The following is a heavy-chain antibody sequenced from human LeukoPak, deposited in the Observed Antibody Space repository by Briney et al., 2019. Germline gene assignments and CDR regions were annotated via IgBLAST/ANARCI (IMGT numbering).Heavy chain of an antibody. V-gene: IGHV3-23*01. D-gene: IGHD3-10*01. CDR2: IRGGGET. J-gene: IGHJ4*02. Sequence: GGSLRLSCAASGFTFNSYAMSWVRQAPARGLEWVGSIRGGGETFYAESVKGRFTLSRDDPRNSVNLHLNNLRVEDTAVYYCAKASWVSTADAVLWGRGTVVTVS. CDR3: AKASWVSTADAVL. CDR1: GFTFNSYA.